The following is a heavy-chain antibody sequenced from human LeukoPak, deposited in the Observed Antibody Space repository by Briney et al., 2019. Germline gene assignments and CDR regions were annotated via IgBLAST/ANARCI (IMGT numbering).Heavy chain of an antibody. CDR3: TNKGV. V-gene: IGHV3-15*01. J-gene: IGHJ4*02. CDR2: VKSKTDGGTT. Sequence: GGSLRLSCAASGFTFSNAWMNWVRQAPGKGLEWVGLVKSKTDGGTTDYAAHGKGRFTISRDDSKNTLYLQMNSLKTEDTAVYYCTNKGVWGQGTLVTVSS. D-gene: IGHD3-16*01. CDR1: GFTFSNAW.